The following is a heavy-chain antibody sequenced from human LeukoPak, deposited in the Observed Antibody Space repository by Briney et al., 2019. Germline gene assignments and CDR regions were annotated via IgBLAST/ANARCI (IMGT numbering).Heavy chain of an antibody. CDR1: GGSISSYY. CDR3: ARENGYGSGSYYYYYYGMDV. Sequence: SETLSLTCTVSGGSISSYYWSWIRQPPGKGLEWIGYIYYSGSTNYNPSLKSRVTISVDTSKNQFSLKLSSVTAADTAVYYCARENGYGSGSYYYYYYGMDVWGKGTTVTVSS. D-gene: IGHD3-10*01. V-gene: IGHV4-59*01. J-gene: IGHJ6*04. CDR2: IYYSGST.